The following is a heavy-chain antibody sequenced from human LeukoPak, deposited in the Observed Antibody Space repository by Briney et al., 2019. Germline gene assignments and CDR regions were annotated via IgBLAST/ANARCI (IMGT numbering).Heavy chain of an antibody. CDR2: IKPDGGEQ. J-gene: IGHJ4*02. CDR1: GLTFSNYW. V-gene: IGHV3-7*03. D-gene: IGHD5-24*01. CDR3: AREQRTFDY. Sequence: QSGGSLRLSCVASGLTFSNYWMNWVRQAPGKGLEWVANIKPDGGEQYYVDSVKGRFTISRDNADNSLYLQLSSLRAEDTAVYYCAREQRTFDYWGQGILVTVSS.